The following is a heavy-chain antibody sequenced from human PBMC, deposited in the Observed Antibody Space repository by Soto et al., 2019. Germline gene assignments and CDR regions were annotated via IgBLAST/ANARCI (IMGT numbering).Heavy chain of an antibody. D-gene: IGHD6-13*01. Sequence: ASVKVSCKASGSTFTGYYMHWVRQAPGQGLEWMGWINPNSGGTNYAQKFQGRVTITRDTSISTAYMELSRLRSDDTAVYYCARDRSSSPPGMDVWGQGTTVTVSS. J-gene: IGHJ6*02. CDR2: INPNSGGT. CDR1: GSTFTGYY. CDR3: ARDRSSSPPGMDV. V-gene: IGHV1-2*02.